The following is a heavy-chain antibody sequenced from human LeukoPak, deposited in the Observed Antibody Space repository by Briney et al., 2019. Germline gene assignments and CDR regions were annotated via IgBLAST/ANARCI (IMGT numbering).Heavy chain of an antibody. CDR3: ARSSSWEEY. CDR2: INPSGGST. D-gene: IGHD6-13*01. Sequence: AASVTVSFMASGYTFTSYYMHWVRQAPGQGLEWMGIINPSGGSTSYAQKFQGRVTMTRDTSTSTVYMELSSLRSEDTAVYYCARSSSWEEYWGQGTLVTVSS. CDR1: GYTFTSYY. J-gene: IGHJ4*02. V-gene: IGHV1-46*01.